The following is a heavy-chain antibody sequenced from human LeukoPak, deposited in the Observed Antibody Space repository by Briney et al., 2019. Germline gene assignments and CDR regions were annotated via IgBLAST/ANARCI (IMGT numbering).Heavy chain of an antibody. CDR1: GGTFTSYA. D-gene: IGHD2-15*01. CDR2: IIPIFGTA. V-gene: IGHV1-69*06. Sequence: ASVTVSFTASGGTFTSYAISWVRQAPGQGLEWMGGIIPIFGTANYSQKFQGRVTITADKSTSTAYMELSSLRSEDTAVYYCARSRPGILVVAATHFDYWGQGTLVTVSS. CDR3: ARSRPGILVVAATHFDY. J-gene: IGHJ4*02.